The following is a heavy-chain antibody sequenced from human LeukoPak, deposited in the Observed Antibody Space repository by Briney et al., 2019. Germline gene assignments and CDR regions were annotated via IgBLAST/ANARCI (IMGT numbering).Heavy chain of an antibody. V-gene: IGHV1-18*01. Sequence: GASVKVSCKSSGYTFTSYGISWVRQAPGQGLEWMGWISAYNGNTNYAQKLQGRVTMTTDTSTSTAYMELRSLRSDDTAVYYCARVDYGGNSGIGHGDYWGQGTLVTVSS. J-gene: IGHJ4*02. CDR1: GYTFTSYG. CDR2: ISAYNGNT. D-gene: IGHD4-23*01. CDR3: ARVDYGGNSGIGHGDY.